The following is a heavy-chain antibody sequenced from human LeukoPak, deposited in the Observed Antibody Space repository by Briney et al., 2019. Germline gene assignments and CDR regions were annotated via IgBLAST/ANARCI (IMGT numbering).Heavy chain of an antibody. Sequence: PSETLSLTCTVSGGSISSGGYYWSWIRQHPGKGLEWIGYIYYSGSTYCNPSLKSRVTISVDTSKNQFSLKLSSVTAADTAAYYCARDGSPGGRGKVDYWGQGTLVTVSS. J-gene: IGHJ4*02. CDR2: IYYSGST. D-gene: IGHD1-1*01. CDR1: GGSISSGGYY. V-gene: IGHV4-31*03. CDR3: ARDGSPGGRGKVDY.